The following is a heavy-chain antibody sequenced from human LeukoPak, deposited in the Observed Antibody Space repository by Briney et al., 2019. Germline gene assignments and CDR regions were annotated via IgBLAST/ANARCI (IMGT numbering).Heavy chain of an antibody. J-gene: IGHJ4*02. Sequence: GGSLRLSCAASGFTSSSYAMSWVRQAPGKGLEWVSAISGSGGSTYYADSVKGRFTISRDNSKNTLYLQMNRLRAEDTAVYYCAKDNLYYYDSSGSPSDYWGQGTLVTVSS. CDR1: GFTSSSYA. CDR3: AKDNLYYYDSSGSPSDY. V-gene: IGHV3-23*01. CDR2: ISGSGGST. D-gene: IGHD3-22*01.